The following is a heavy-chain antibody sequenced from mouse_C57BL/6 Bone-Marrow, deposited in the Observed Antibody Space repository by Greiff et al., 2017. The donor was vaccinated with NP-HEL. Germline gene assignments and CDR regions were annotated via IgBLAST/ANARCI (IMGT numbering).Heavy chain of an antibody. D-gene: IGHD2-5*01. CDR3: ARRYYSNHFAY. Sequence: EVQRVESGGDLVKPGGSLKLSCAASGFHFRSYGMSWVRPTPDKRLEWVATICSGGSYHYFPGRVKGRFPISRDNAKNTLYLQMSSLKSEDTAMYYCARRYYSNHFAYWGQGTLVTVSA. CDR2: ICSGGSYH. V-gene: IGHV5-6*01. CDR1: GFHFRSYG. J-gene: IGHJ3*01.